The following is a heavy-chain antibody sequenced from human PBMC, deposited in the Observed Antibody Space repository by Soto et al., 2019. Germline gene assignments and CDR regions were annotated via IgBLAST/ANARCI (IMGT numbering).Heavy chain of an antibody. CDR1: GFTFSNAW. Sequence: GESLKISCAGSGFTFSNAWMNWVRQVPGKGLEWVGRVKSKADGGATDYAAPVKGRFTISRDDLKNTVYLQMNSLKTEDTAVYFCATGQVLDYWGLGTLVTVSS. CDR2: VKSKADGGAT. V-gene: IGHV3-15*01. CDR3: ATGQVLDY. J-gene: IGHJ4*02.